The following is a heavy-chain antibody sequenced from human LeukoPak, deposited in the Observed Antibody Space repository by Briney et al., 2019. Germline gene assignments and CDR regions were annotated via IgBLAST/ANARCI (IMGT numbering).Heavy chain of an antibody. CDR2: ISYDGSNK. V-gene: IGHV3-30*18. Sequence: PGGSLRLSCAASGFTFSSYGMHWVRQAPGKGLEWVAVISYDGSNKYYADSVKGRFTISRDNSKNTLYLQMNSLRAEDTAVYYCAKGVVPAAITLGDWFDPWGQGTLVTVSS. D-gene: IGHD2-2*01. J-gene: IGHJ5*02. CDR3: AKGVVPAAITLGDWFDP. CDR1: GFTFSSYG.